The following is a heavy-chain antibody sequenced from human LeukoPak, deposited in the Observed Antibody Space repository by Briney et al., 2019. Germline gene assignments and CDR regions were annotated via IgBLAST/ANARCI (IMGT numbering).Heavy chain of an antibody. D-gene: IGHD3-10*01. CDR3: ARDDRESDWLGEEDY. Sequence: GGSLRLSCAASGFTFSNYSINWVRQAPGKGLEWVSSISPSSHYIYYADSVRGRFTISRDNARNSLYLQMNSLRVEDTAVYYCARDDRESDWLGEEDYWGQGTLVTVSS. CDR1: GFTFSNYS. J-gene: IGHJ4*02. V-gene: IGHV3-21*01. CDR2: ISPSSHYI.